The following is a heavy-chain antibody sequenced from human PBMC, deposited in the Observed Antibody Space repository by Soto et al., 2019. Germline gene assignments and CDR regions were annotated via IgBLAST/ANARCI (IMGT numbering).Heavy chain of an antibody. D-gene: IGHD3-22*01. CDR2: IKSETDGGTT. Sequence: WGSLRLSFAASDFTFSNAWMSWVRQAPGKGLEWVGIIKSETDGGTTDYAAPVKGRFTVSRHDSKNTLYLQMNSLTTEDTAVYYCTTLTLRLVHEDXWGQGTLVTVSX. J-gene: IGHJ4*02. V-gene: IGHV3-15*01. CDR1: DFTFSNAW. CDR3: TTLTLRLVHEDX.